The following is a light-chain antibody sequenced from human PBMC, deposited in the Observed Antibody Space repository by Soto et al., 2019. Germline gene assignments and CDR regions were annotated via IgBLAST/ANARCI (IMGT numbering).Light chain of an antibody. CDR2: DAS. J-gene: IGKJ5*01. CDR1: QSVTKY. V-gene: IGKV3-11*01. CDR3: QQRSNWPIT. Sequence: DIVLTQSPAPLSLSPGESATLSCRASQSVTKYLVWYQQKPGQAPRLLISDASYRATGIPARFSGSGSGTDFTLTISSLEPEDFALYYCQQRSNWPITLCQGTRLEIK.